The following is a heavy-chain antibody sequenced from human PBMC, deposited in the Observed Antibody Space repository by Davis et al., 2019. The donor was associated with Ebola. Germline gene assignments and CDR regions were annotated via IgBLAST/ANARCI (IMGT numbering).Heavy chain of an antibody. CDR3: ARSGGGVVTPQPFDY. CDR1: GYTLTELS. CDR2: IIPIFGTA. V-gene: IGHV1-69*06. D-gene: IGHD4-23*01. J-gene: IGHJ4*02. Sequence: SVKVSCKVSGYTLTELSMYWVRQAPGKGLEWMGGIIPIFGTANYAQKFQGRVTITADKSTSTAYMELSSLRSEDTAVYYCARSGGGVVTPQPFDYWGQGTLVTVSS.